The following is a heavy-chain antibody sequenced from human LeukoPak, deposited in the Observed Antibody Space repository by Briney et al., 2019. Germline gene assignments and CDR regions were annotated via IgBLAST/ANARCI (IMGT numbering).Heavy chain of an antibody. Sequence: GGSLRLSSAASGFTFDDYAMHWVRQAPGKGLEGVSGISWNSGSIGYADSVKGRFTISRDNAKNSLYLQMNSLRAEDTALYYCAKDMGSFWGQGTLVTVSS. CDR2: ISWNSGSI. CDR1: GFTFDDYA. J-gene: IGHJ4*02. D-gene: IGHD1-26*01. CDR3: AKDMGSF. V-gene: IGHV3-9*01.